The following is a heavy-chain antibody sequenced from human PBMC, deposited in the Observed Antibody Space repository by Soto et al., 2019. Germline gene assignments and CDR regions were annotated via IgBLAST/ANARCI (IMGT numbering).Heavy chain of an antibody. D-gene: IGHD3-22*01. CDR2: IYYSGST. CDR3: AREEYYYDSSGYYYTYGMDV. CDR1: GGSISSGDYY. V-gene: IGHV4-30-4*01. J-gene: IGHJ6*02. Sequence: SLTCTVSGGSISSGDYYWSWIRQPPGKGLEWIGYIYYSGSTYYNPSLKSRVTISVDTSKNQFSLKLSSVTAADTAVYYCAREEYYYDSSGYYYTYGMDVWGQGTTVTVSS.